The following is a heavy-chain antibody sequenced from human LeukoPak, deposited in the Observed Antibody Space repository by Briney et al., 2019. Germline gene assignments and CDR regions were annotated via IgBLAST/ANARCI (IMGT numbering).Heavy chain of an antibody. D-gene: IGHD3-16*01. J-gene: IGHJ4*02. V-gene: IGHV3-33*01. CDR3: ATNSYTGLSKNTFNF. CDR1: GFIFSTYG. Sequence: AGSLRLSCAASGFIFSTYGMHWVRQAPGKGLEWVAVIWYDGSNKNYADSVKGRFTISRDNSKNTLYLQMNSLRAEDTAVYYCATNSYTGLSKNTFNFWGQGTLVTVSS. CDR2: IWYDGSNK.